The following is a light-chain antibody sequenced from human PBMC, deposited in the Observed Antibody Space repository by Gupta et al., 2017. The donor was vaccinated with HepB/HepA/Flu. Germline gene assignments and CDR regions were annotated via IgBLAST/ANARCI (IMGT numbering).Light chain of an antibody. CDR3: CSYAGSTTYVL. CDR1: SSDVGSSNL. V-gene: IGLV2-23*02. Sequence: QSALTQSASVSGSPGQSITISCTGASSDVGSSNLVSWYQQRPGKAPKLLIYEVNKRPSGVSNRFSGSKSGNTASLTISGLQAEDEAGYYCCSYAGSTTYVLFGGGTKLTVL. CDR2: EVN. J-gene: IGLJ2*01.